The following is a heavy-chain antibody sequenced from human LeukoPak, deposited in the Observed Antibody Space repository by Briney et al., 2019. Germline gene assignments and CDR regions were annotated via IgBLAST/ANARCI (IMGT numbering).Heavy chain of an antibody. J-gene: IGHJ4*02. Sequence: GASVKVSCKASGYTFTNYGISWVRQAPGQGLEWMGWISAYNGNTNYAQKLQGRVTMTTDTSTSTAYMELRSLRSDDTAVYYCATWPLYSSGWSGGYWGQGTLVTVSS. CDR2: ISAYNGNT. V-gene: IGHV1-18*01. CDR1: GYTFTNYG. CDR3: ATWPLYSSGWSGGY. D-gene: IGHD6-19*01.